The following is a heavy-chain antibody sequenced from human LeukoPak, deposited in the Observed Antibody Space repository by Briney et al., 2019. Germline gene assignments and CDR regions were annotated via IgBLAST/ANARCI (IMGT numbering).Heavy chain of an antibody. CDR1: GFALSTYE. V-gene: IGHV3-48*03. CDR2: ITISGHTK. J-gene: IGHJ5*02. Sequence: GGCLRLSCAASGFALSTYEMSWVRQAPGKGLEWIADITISGHTKNYADSVKGRFTISRDNARSSLYLQMNSLRVEDTGVFYCARGDPHADLWGQGALVTVSS. CDR3: ARGDPHADL.